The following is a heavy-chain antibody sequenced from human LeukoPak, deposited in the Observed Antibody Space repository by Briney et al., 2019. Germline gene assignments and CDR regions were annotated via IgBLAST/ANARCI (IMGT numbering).Heavy chain of an antibody. Sequence: GGSLRLSCAASGFTFSSPWMSWVRQALEKGLEWVATINEVGSDKQYMDSVKGRLSISRDNPKNSLYLQMNSTRAEDTAVYFCARHGNWAFDFWGQGTMVTVSS. J-gene: IGHJ3*01. CDR1: GFTFSSPW. CDR3: ARHGNWAFDF. D-gene: IGHD1-1*01. V-gene: IGHV3-7*04. CDR2: INEVGSDK.